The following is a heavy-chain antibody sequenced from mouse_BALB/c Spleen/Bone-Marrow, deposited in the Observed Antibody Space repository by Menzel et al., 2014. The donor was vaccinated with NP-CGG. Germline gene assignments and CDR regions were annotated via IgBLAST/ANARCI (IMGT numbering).Heavy chain of an antibody. V-gene: IGHV2-2*02. Sequence: VMLVESGPGLVQPSQSLSITCTVSGFSLTSYGVHWVRQSPGKGLEWLGVIWSGGSTDYNAAFISRLSISKDNSKSQVFFKMNSLQANDTAIYYCARKGLRRGDWFAYWGQGTLVTVSA. D-gene: IGHD2-2*01. CDR3: ARKGLRRGDWFAY. CDR2: IWSGGST. CDR1: GFSLTSYG. J-gene: IGHJ3*01.